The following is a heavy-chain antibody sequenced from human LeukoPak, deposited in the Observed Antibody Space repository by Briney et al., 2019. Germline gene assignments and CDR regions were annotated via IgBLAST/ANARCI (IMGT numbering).Heavy chain of an antibody. CDR1: GFTFSSYA. J-gene: IGHJ4*02. CDR3: ARAARYNWNYAGLVDY. Sequence: GGSLRLSCAASGFTFSSYAMHWVRQAPGKGLEWVAVISYDGSNKYYADSVKGRFTISRDNSKNTLYLQMNSLRAEDTAVYYCARAARYNWNYAGLVDYWGQGTLVTVSS. D-gene: IGHD1-7*01. V-gene: IGHV3-30-3*01. CDR2: ISYDGSNK.